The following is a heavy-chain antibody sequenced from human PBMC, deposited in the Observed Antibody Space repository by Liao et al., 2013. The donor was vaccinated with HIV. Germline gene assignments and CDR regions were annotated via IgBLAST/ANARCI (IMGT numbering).Heavy chain of an antibody. V-gene: IGHV4-61*02. CDR3: ARDYDFWDYMDV. D-gene: IGHD3-3*01. Sequence: QVQLQESGPGLVKPSQTLSLTCTVSGGSISSGSYYWSWIRQPAGKGLEWIGRIYTSGSTNYNPSLKSRVTMSVDTSKNQFSLKLSSVTAADTAVYYCARDYDFWDYMDVWGKGTTVTVSS. CDR2: IYTSGST. CDR1: GGSISSGSYY. J-gene: IGHJ6*03.